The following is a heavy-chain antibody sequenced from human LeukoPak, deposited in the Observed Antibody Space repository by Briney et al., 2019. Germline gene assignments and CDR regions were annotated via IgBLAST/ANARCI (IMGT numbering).Heavy chain of an antibody. CDR2: IWYDGSNK. D-gene: IGHD3-9*01. CDR3: ARDYDILTGLDY. J-gene: IGHJ4*02. Sequence: GRSLRLSCAASGFTFSSYGMYWVRQAPGKGLEWVAVIWYDGSNKYYADSVKGRFTISRDNSKNTLYLQMNSLRAEDTAVYYCARDYDILTGLDYWGQGTLVTVSS. V-gene: IGHV3-33*01. CDR1: GFTFSSYG.